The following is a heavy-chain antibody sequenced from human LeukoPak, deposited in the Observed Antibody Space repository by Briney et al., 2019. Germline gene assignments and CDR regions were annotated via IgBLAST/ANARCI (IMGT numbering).Heavy chain of an antibody. J-gene: IGHJ6*03. D-gene: IGHD2-2*01. CDR2: ISSSGSTI. V-gene: IGHV3-48*03. CDR1: GFTFSSYE. CDR3: ARGLWQVVPAATAGYYYYYYMDV. Sequence: GGSLRLSCAASGFTFSSYEMNWVRQAPGKGLEWVSYISSSGSTIYYADSVKGRFTISRDNAKNSLYLQMNSLRAEDTAVYYCARGLWQVVPAATAGYYYYYYMDVWGKGTTVTVSS.